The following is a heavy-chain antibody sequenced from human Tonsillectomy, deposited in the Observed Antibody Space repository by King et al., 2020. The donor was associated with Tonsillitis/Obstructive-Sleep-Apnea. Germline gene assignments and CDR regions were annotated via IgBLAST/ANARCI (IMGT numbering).Heavy chain of an antibody. CDR2: IYYSGST. CDR1: GGSISSYY. Sequence: VQLQESGPGLVKPSETLSLTCTVSGGSISSYYWSWIRQPPGKGLEWIGHIYYSGSTNYNPSLKSRVTISVDTSKNQFSLKLSSVSAADTAVYYCARDRYDFRSGWGYMDVWGKGTTVTVSS. J-gene: IGHJ6*03. V-gene: IGHV4-59*01. D-gene: IGHD3-3*01. CDR3: ARDRYDFRSGWGYMDV.